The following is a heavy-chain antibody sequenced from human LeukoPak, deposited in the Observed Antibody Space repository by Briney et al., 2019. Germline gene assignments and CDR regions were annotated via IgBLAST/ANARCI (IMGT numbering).Heavy chain of an antibody. CDR2: INPNSGGT. Sequence: GASVKVSCKASGYTFTGYYMHWVRQAPGQGLEWMGWINPNSGGTNYAQKFQGRVTMTRDTSISTAYMELRRLRDDDTAVYYCARTYCSSTSCANWFDPWGQGTLVTVSS. CDR1: GYTFTGYY. V-gene: IGHV1-2*02. J-gene: IGHJ5*02. D-gene: IGHD2-2*01. CDR3: ARTYCSSTSCANWFDP.